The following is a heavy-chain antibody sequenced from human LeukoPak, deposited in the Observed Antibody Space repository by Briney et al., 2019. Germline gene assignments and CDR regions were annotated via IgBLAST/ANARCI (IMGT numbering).Heavy chain of an antibody. Sequence: ASVKVSCKASGYTFTGYYMHWVRQAPGQGLEWMGWINPNSGGTNYAQKFQGRVTMTRDTSISTAYMELSRLRSDDTAMYYCARGGYYGSGIPFDYWGQGTLVTVSS. CDR2: INPNSGGT. CDR3: ARGGYYGSGIPFDY. J-gene: IGHJ4*02. CDR1: GYTFTGYY. D-gene: IGHD3-10*01. V-gene: IGHV1-2*02.